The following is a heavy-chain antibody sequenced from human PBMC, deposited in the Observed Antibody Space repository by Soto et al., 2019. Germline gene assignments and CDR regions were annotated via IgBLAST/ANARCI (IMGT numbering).Heavy chain of an antibody. CDR2: ISGGGGST. J-gene: IGHJ6*02. Sequence: GGSLRLSFASSGFTFSGDAMSWVREASGKGLESVSAISGGGGSTYYAASVKGRFTTSRDNSKNTLYLHMHSLRAEDPAVYYCAKDAPYQRFRSYGMDVWDQGTTVTASS. CDR3: AKDAPYQRFRSYGMDV. V-gene: IGHV3-23*01. D-gene: IGHD2-21*01. CDR1: GFTFSGDA.